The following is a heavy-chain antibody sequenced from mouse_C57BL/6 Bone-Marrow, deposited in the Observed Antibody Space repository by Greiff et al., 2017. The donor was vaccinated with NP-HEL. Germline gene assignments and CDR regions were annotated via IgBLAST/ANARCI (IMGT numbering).Heavy chain of an antibody. J-gene: IGHJ2*01. CDR3: ARQGVTGY. D-gene: IGHD2-1*01. Sequence: EVNLVESGGDLVKPGGSLKLSCAASGFTFSSYGMSWVRQTPDKRLEWVATISSGGSYTYYPDSVKGRFTISRDNAKNTLYLQMSSLKSEDTAMYYCARQGVTGYWGQGTTLTVSS. CDR2: ISSGGSYT. CDR1: GFTFSSYG. V-gene: IGHV5-6*01.